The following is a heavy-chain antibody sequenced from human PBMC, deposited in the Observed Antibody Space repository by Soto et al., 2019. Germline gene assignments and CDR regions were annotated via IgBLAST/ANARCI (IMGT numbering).Heavy chain of an antibody. Sequence: QVQLQESGPGLVKPSETLSLTCSVSGASISSYYYAWIRQTPGKGLEWIGYIYLGGSINDNPSFTSRVIISVATSTNHFSVRLSSVTAADTAVYYCARAYSDTKGYSLDPWGLGTLVTVSS. J-gene: IGHJ5*02. CDR3: ARAYSDTKGYSLDP. CDR1: GASISSYY. V-gene: IGHV4-59*01. CDR2: IYLGGSI. D-gene: IGHD2-8*01.